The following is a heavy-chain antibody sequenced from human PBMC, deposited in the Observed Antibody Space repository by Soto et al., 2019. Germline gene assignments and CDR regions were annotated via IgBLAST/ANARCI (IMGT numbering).Heavy chain of an antibody. D-gene: IGHD1-1*01. CDR2: IYPGDSET. CDR3: ARPILEMATTTYYFDY. V-gene: IGHV5-51*01. CDR1: GYSFTSSW. Sequence: GESLKISSKGSGYSFTSSWITWVRQMPGKGLEWMGIIYPGDSETRYSPSFQGQVTISADKSISTAYLQWSSLKASDTAMYYCARPILEMATTTYYFDYWGQGILVTVSS. J-gene: IGHJ4*02.